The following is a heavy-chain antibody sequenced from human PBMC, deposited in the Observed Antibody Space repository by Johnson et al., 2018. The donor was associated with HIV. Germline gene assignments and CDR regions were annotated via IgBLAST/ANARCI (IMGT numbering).Heavy chain of an antibody. V-gene: IGHV3-66*04. CDR3: ARQPWDASDI. J-gene: IGHJ3*02. Sequence: VQVVESGGGLVKPGGSLRLSCAASGFTFSNYYMSWIRQPPGKGLEWVSVIYSGGDTFYADSVKGRFSVSRDNSKNTVYLQMHSLRAEDTAVYYCARQPWDASDIWGQGTTVTVSS. CDR2: IYSGGDT. CDR1: GFTFSNYY.